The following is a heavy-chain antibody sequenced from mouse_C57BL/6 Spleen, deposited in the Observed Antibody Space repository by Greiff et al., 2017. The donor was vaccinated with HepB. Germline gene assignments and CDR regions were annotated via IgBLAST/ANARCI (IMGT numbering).Heavy chain of an antibody. CDR2: IYPGDGDT. J-gene: IGHJ2*01. CDR1: GYAFSSYW. Sequence: VQLQQSGAELVKPGASVKISCKASGYAFSSYWMNWVKQRPGKGLEWIGQIYPGDGDTNYNGKFKGKATLTADQSSSTAYMQLSSLTSEDSAVYFCARVDYSNYFDYWGQGTTLTVSS. D-gene: IGHD2-5*01. V-gene: IGHV1-80*01. CDR3: ARVDYSNYFDY.